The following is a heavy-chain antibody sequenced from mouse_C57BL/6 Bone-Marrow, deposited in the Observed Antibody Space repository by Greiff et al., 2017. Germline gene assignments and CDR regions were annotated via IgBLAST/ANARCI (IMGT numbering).Heavy chain of an antibody. Sequence: EVQRVESGPGLVKPSQSLSLTCSVTGYSITSCYYWNWIRQFPGNKLEWMGYISYDGSNNYNPSLKNRNSITRDTSKNQFFLKLNSVTTEDTATYYCAGGGDSSGYEETWFAYWGQGTLVTVSA. J-gene: IGHJ3*01. CDR1: GYSITSCYY. CDR3: AGGGDSSGYEETWFAY. D-gene: IGHD3-2*02. V-gene: IGHV3-6*01. CDR2: ISYDGSN.